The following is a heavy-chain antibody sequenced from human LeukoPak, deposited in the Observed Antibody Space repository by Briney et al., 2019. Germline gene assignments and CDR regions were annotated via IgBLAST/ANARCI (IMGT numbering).Heavy chain of an antibody. CDR3: AREIAAAFAI. CDR1: AASINGHY. Sequence: PSETLSLTCTVSAASINGHYWSWLRQSPGKGLEWIGYVFYSGSTNYNPSFTRRVTISLDTSKNQVSLRLISVTAADTAVYYCAREIAAAFAIWGQGTLVTVSS. CDR2: VFYSGST. V-gene: IGHV4-59*11. D-gene: IGHD2-2*01. J-gene: IGHJ4*02.